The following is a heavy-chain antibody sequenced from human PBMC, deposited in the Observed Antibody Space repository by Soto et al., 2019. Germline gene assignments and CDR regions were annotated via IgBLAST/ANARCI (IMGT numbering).Heavy chain of an antibody. Sequence: EVQVLESGGGLVQPGGSLRLSCVVSGFTSNKSAMSWVRQAPGEGLEWVSAMSGRGGSTYYADSVKGRFTVSRDISKNTLFLQMSGLRAEDTAVYYCATEHDDYYLLDVWGQGTTVTVSS. J-gene: IGHJ6*02. CDR2: MSGRGGST. V-gene: IGHV3-23*01. CDR1: GFTSNKSA. CDR3: ATEHDDYYLLDV.